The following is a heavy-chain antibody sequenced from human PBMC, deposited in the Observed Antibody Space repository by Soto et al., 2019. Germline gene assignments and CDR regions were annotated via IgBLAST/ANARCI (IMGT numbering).Heavy chain of an antibody. V-gene: IGHV4-59*01. CDR1: GGSISSYY. J-gene: IGHJ4*02. Sequence: SSETLSLTCTVSGGSISSYYWSLIRQPPGKGLEWIGYIYYSGSTNYNPSLKSRVTISVDTSKNQFSLKLSSVTAADTAVYYCARSIITDYDSSGYVFDYWGQGTLVTVSS. CDR2: IYYSGST. CDR3: ARSIITDYDSSGYVFDY. D-gene: IGHD3-22*01.